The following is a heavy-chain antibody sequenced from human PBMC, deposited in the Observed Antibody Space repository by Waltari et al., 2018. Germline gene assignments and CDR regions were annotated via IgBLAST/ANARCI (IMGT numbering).Heavy chain of an antibody. J-gene: IGHJ4*02. CDR1: GFPFSDYE. CDR3: VRRLRWSRAY. V-gene: IGHV3-48*03. CDR2: IGSTGDVI. D-gene: IGHD4-17*01. Sequence: EVQLVESGGGLVQPGGSLTLFFSAFGFPFSDYEMNWVRQAPGKGLEWVSYIGSTGDVIYYADSVKGRFTISRDNAKNSLFLHLSSLTGEDTAVYYCVRRLRWSRAYWGQGTPVTVSS.